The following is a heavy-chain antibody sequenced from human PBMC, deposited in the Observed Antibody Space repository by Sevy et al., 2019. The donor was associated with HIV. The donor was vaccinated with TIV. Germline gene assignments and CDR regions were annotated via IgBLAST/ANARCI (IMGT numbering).Heavy chain of an antibody. V-gene: IGHV3-48*03. CDR3: ARVGGGYDYRVSFDY. Sequence: GGSLRLSCAASGFTFSSYEMNWVRQAPGKGLEWVSYISSSGSTIYYADSVKGRFTISRDNAKNSLYLQMNSLRADDTAVYYCARVGGGYDYRVSFDYWGQGTLVTVSS. CDR2: ISSSGSTI. D-gene: IGHD5-12*01. CDR1: GFTFSSYE. J-gene: IGHJ4*02.